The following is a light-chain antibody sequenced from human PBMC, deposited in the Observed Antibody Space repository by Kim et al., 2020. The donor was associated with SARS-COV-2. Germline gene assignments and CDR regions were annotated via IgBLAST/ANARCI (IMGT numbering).Light chain of an antibody. CDR3: QAWDSGTVV. CDR1: KLGDKY. CDR2: QDS. V-gene: IGLV3-1*01. Sequence: VSPGQTASITCSGDKLGDKYACWYQQKPGQSPVLVIYQDSKRPSGIPERFSGSNSGNTATLTISGTQAMDEADYYCQAWDSGTVVFGTGTKVTVL. J-gene: IGLJ1*01.